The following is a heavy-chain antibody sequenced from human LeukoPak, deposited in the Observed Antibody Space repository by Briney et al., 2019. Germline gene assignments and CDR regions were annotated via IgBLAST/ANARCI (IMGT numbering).Heavy chain of an antibody. J-gene: IGHJ4*02. CDR3: ASAPIDAAMDY. CDR2: ISTSSSYI. Sequence: GGSLRLSCAASGFTFSSYNMNWVRQAPGKGLEWVSSISTSSSYIYYADSVKGRFTISRDNAKNSLYLQMNSLRAEDTAVYYCASAPIDAAMDYWGQGTLVTVSS. V-gene: IGHV3-21*01. CDR1: GFTFSSYN. D-gene: IGHD5-18*01.